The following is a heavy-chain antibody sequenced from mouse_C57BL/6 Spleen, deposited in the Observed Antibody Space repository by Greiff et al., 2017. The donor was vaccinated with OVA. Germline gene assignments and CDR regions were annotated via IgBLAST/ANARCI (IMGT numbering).Heavy chain of an antibody. V-gene: IGHV1-55*01. Sequence: QVQLKQPGAELVKPGASVKMSCKASGYTFTSYWITWVKQRPGQGLEWIGDIYPGSGSTNYNEKFKSKATLTVDTSSSTAYMQLSSLTSEDSAVYYCARHYGSSYTWFAYWGQGTLVTVSA. CDR1: GYTFTSYW. CDR2: IYPGSGST. D-gene: IGHD1-1*01. J-gene: IGHJ3*01. CDR3: ARHYGSSYTWFAY.